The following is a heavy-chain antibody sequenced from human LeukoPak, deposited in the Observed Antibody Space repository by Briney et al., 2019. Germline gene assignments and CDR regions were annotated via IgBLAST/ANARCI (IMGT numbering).Heavy chain of an antibody. CDR3: ARDGRKLRYFDRLPRNDAFDI. CDR2: INPNSGGT. Sequence: ASVKVSCKASGYTFTGYYMHWVRQAPGQGLEWMGWINPNSGGTNYAQKFQGRVTMTRDTSISTAYMELSRLRSDDTAVYYCARDGRKLRYFDRLPRNDAFDIWGQGTMVTVSS. D-gene: IGHD3-9*01. CDR1: GYTFTGYY. V-gene: IGHV1-2*02. J-gene: IGHJ3*02.